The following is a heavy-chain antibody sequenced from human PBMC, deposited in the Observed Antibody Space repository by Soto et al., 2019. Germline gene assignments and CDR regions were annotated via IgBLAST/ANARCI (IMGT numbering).Heavy chain of an antibody. CDR1: GYTFTSYG. V-gene: IGHV1-18*01. Sequence: QVQLVQSGAEVKKPGASVKVSCKASGYTFTSYGISWVRQAPGQGLEWMGWISTYDGRTNYAQTLQDRVTMTTDTSTSTLYMELTSLTSDDTAVYYCARASGHAKCDYWGQGTLVTVSS. CDR3: ARASGHAKCDY. CDR2: ISTYDGRT. D-gene: IGHD2-8*01. J-gene: IGHJ4*02.